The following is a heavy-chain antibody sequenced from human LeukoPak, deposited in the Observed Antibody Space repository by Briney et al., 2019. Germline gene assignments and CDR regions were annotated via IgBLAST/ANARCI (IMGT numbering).Heavy chain of an antibody. CDR2: ISGSGGST. CDR3: AKDKYYYGSGSLPFDY. J-gene: IGHJ4*02. CDR1: GFTFSSYA. Sequence: PGGSLRLSCAASGFTFSSYAMSWVRQAPGKGLEWVSAISGSGGSTYYADSVKGRFTISRDNSKNTLYLQMNSLRAEDTAVYYCAKDKYYYGSGSLPFDYWGQGTLVTVSS. V-gene: IGHV3-23*01. D-gene: IGHD3-10*01.